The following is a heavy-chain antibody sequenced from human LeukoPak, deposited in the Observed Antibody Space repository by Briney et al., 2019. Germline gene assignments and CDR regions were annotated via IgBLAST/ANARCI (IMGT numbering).Heavy chain of an antibody. D-gene: IGHD2-2*01. CDR2: MNEYGSEI. Sequence: GGSLRLSCAASGFTFRSYGMHWARQAPGKGLEWVAKMNEYGSEIFYVDPVKGRFTISRDNGKNSLYLQMNRLGAEDTAVYYCARPRGCGSSRCNNFDYWGQGTLVTVSS. J-gene: IGHJ4*02. CDR1: GFTFRSYG. V-gene: IGHV3-7*01. CDR3: ARPRGCGSSRCNNFDY.